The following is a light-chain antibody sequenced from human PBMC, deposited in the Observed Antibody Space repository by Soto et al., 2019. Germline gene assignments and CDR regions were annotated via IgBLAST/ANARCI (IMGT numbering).Light chain of an antibody. CDR3: QQYDTSPWT. J-gene: IGKJ1*01. V-gene: IGKV3-20*01. CDR1: QSVSSSF. CDR2: GAS. Sequence: EIVLTQSPGTLSLSPGERATLSCRASQSVSSSFLAWYQQKPVQAPRLLIYGASSRATGIPDRFSSSGSRTDFTLTITRLEPQDIAVYYCQQYDTSPWTFGQGTKVEIK.